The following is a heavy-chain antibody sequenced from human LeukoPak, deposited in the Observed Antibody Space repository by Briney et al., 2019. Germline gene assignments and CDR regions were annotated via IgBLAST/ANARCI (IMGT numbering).Heavy chain of an antibody. CDR1: GFTFSSYN. J-gene: IGHJ4*02. CDR3: ARDSYYYDSSGSSPDY. Sequence: HPGGSLRLSCAASGFTFSSYNMNWVRQAPGKGLEWVSYISSSTTIYYADSVKGRFTISRDNAKNSLYLQMNSLRAEDTAVYYCARDSYYYDSSGSSPDYWGQGTLVTVSS. V-gene: IGHV3-48*04. D-gene: IGHD3-22*01. CDR2: ISSSTTI.